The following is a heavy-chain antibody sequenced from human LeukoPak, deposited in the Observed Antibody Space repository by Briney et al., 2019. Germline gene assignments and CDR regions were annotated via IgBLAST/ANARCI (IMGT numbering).Heavy chain of an antibody. CDR1: GFTFSTYA. J-gene: IGHJ4*02. V-gene: IGHV3-23*01. CDR2: IRGSGDST. D-gene: IGHD2/OR15-2a*01. CDR3: AKRFRGTSGLYYFDS. Sequence: GGSLRLSCSAPGFTFSTYAMSWVSQPPGTGLEWVSAIRGSGDSTYYAESVKGRFTISRDNSKNTLYLQMNSLRAEDTAVYYCAKRFRGTSGLYYFDSWGQGTLVTVSS.